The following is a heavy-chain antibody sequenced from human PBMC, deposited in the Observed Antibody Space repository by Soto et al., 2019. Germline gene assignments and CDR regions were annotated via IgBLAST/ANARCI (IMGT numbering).Heavy chain of an antibody. CDR3: ARDWYHGSGSYRAHYGMDV. CDR1: GGSISSSNW. D-gene: IGHD3-10*01. J-gene: IGHJ6*02. V-gene: IGHV4-4*02. Sequence: SETLSLTCAVSGGSISSSNWWSWVRQPPGKGLEWIGEIYHSGSTNYNPSLKSRVTISVDKSKNQFSLKLSSVTAADTAVYYCARDWYHGSGSYRAHYGMDVWGQGTTVTVSS. CDR2: IYHSGST.